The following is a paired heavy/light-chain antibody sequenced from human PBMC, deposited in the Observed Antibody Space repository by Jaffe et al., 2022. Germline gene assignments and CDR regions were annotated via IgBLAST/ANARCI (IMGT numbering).Heavy chain of an antibody. V-gene: IGHV4-38-2*02. CDR3: ARVPGNRYSDY. D-gene: IGHD6-13*01. J-gene: IGHJ4*02. Sequence: QVQLQESGPGLVKPSETLSLTCTVSSYSIRNGYYWGWIRQPPGKGLEWIVSMHPGGTTYYNPSLKSRVTISIDTPMNQFSLNLNSVTAADTAVYYCARVPGNRYSDYWGQGSLVTVSS. CDR1: SYSIRNGYY. CDR2: MHPGGTT.
Light chain of an antibody. CDR1: NSDVGAYKY. V-gene: IGLV2-14*03. J-gene: IGLJ3*02. Sequence: QSALTQPASMSGSPGQSITISCTGTNSDVGAYKYVSWYQQHPDKAPKLIIYDLNNRPSGVSGRFSGSKSGNTASLTISGLQAEDDADYYCASYTTSDTLVFGGGTRVTVL. CDR3: ASYTTSDTLV. CDR2: DLN.